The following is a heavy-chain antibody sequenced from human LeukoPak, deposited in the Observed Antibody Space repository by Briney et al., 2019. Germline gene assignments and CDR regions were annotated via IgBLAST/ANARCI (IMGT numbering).Heavy chain of an antibody. CDR1: GFTFGDYA. D-gene: IGHD4-17*01. J-gene: IGHJ4*02. Sequence: GGSLRLSCTASGFTFGDYALSWVRQVPGKGLEWITFIRSKAYGGTVDYAASVIGRFTMSRDDSNYIAYLQMNSLKTEDTAVYYCTRGGRDHGDYDRFLAYWGQGTLVTVSS. CDR3: TRGGRDHGDYDRFLAY. CDR2: IRSKAYGGTV. V-gene: IGHV3-49*04.